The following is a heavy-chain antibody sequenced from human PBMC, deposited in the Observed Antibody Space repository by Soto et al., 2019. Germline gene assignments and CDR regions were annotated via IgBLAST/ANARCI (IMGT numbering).Heavy chain of an antibody. CDR2: IIPIFGTA. V-gene: IGHV1-69*13. CDR1: GGTFSSYA. J-gene: IGHJ4*02. Sequence: SVKVSFKASGGTFSSYAIGWVRQAPGQGLEWMGGIIPIFGTANYAQKFQGRVTITADESTSTAYMELSSLRSEDTAVYYCARNGVTDYQFDYWGQGTLVTVPQ. CDR3: ARNGVTDYQFDY. D-gene: IGHD4-17*01.